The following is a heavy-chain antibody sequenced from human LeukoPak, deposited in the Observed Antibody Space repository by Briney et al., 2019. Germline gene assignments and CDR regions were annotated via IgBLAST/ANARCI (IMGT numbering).Heavy chain of an antibody. CDR2: IYYSGST. J-gene: IGHJ3*02. V-gene: IGHV4-59*01. CDR1: GGSISSYY. Sequence: SETLSLTCTVSGGSISSYYWSWIRQPPGKGLEWIGYIYYSGSTNYNPSLKSRVTISVDTSKNQFSLKLSSVTAADTAVYYCARDSYDYVWGSYRRLNAFDIWGQGTMVTVSS. CDR3: ARDSYDYVWGSYRRLNAFDI. D-gene: IGHD3-16*02.